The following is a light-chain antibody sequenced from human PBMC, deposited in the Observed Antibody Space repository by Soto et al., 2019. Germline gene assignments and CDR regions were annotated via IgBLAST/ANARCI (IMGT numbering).Light chain of an antibody. J-gene: IGKJ1*01. CDR2: KVS. V-gene: IGKV1-5*03. Sequence: DIHMTQSPATLSASVGDRVTITCRASQTVSPCWAWYQQKPGAAPHLLIYKVSNLESGVPSRFSGSGSGADFTLTSNGLQPDAFETYYCQQYNRGVTFGRGTKVEIK. CDR3: QQYNRGVT. CDR1: QTVSPC.